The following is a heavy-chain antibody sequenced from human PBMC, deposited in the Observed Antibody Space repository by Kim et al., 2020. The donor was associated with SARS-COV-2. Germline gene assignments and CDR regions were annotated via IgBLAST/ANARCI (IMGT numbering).Heavy chain of an antibody. CDR3: ARGDSNSQPLDY. CDR2: ISSSGST. V-gene: IGHV4-4*07. CDR1: GGSIISYY. D-gene: IGHD3-22*01. J-gene: IGHJ4*02. Sequence: SETLSLTCTVSGGSIISYYWSWIRQPAGKGLEWIGRISSSGSTNYNPSLKSRVTMSVDTSKNQFSLNLTSVTAADTAIYYCARGDSNSQPLDYWGQGTLITVSS.